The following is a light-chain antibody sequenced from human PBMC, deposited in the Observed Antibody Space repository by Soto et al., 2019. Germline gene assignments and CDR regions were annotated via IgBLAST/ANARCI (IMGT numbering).Light chain of an antibody. CDR2: ASS. J-gene: IGKJ1*01. CDR3: HQYANRPHT. CDR1: QTVGST. Sequence: EIVLTQSPATLSVSPGESTTLSFRASQTVGSTLAWYQLKPGHSPRLLIYASSTRATGSPDRFSGTGSGTEFTLTISRLQSEDFAVYYCHQYANRPHTFGQGTKVDIK. V-gene: IGKV3-15*01.